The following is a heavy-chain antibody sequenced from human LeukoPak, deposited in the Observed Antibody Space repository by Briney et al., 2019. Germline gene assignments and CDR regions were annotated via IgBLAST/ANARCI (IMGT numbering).Heavy chain of an antibody. V-gene: IGHV3-7*01. D-gene: IGHD6-13*01. CDR2: VANVKQDGSDI. Sequence: GGSLRLFCAGYGFTFSNHGMNWVRQARGKGLEWVANVANVKQDGSDIYYVDSVKGRFTTSRDNAKNSLYLQMNSLRVEDTAVYYCARDHGVAAAGHDYWGQGTLVTVSS. CDR1: GFTFSNHG. J-gene: IGHJ4*02. CDR3: ARDHGVAAAGHDY.